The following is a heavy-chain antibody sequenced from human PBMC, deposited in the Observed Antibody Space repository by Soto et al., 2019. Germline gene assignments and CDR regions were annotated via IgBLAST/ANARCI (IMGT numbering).Heavy chain of an antibody. CDR3: AREIDIAAAGNLSWFDP. D-gene: IGHD6-13*01. J-gene: IGHJ5*02. CDR2: IIPIFGTA. Sequence: ASVKVSCKASGGTFSSYAISWVRQAPGQGLEWMGGIIPIFGTANYAQKFQGRVTITADESTSTAYMELSSLRSEDTAVYYCAREIDIAAAGNLSWFDPWGQGTLVTVSS. V-gene: IGHV1-69*13. CDR1: GGTFSSYA.